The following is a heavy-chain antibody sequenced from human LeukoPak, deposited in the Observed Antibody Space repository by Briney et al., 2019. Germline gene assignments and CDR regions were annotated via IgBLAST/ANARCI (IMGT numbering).Heavy chain of an antibody. CDR3: ARHPPATFDY. V-gene: IGHV3-7*01. Sequence: GGSLRLSCAASGFFFSTYWMTWVRQAPGKGLEWVANIKQDGSEKYYVASVKGRFTISRDNAKDSLYLQMNGLRTEDTAVYYCARHPPATFDYWGQGTLVTVSS. CDR2: IKQDGSEK. CDR1: GFFFSTYW. J-gene: IGHJ4*02.